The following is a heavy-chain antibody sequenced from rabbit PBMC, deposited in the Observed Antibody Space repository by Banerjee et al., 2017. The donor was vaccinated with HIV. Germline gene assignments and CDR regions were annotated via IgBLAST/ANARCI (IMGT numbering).Heavy chain of an antibody. CDR2: MNTNTDNT. CDR3: ARDLPEIIGWNFGF. J-gene: IGHJ4*02. CDR1: GFSFSNKHV. Sequence: QSLEESGGDLVKPEGSLTLTCAASGFSFSNKHVMCWVRQAPGKGLDWIACMNTNTDNTVYANWAKGRFTISKTSSTTVTLQMTSLTAADTATYFCARDLPEIIGWNFGFWGPGTLVTVS. D-gene: IGHD1-1*01. V-gene: IGHV1S40*01.